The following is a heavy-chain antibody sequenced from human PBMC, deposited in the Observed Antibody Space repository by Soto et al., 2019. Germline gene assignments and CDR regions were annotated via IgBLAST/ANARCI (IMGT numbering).Heavy chain of an antibody. CDR1: GFTFNTYS. CDR2: ISNTGAHI. V-gene: IGHV3-21*01. CDR3: VRERQFVRDFYYGMDV. D-gene: IGHD6-6*01. J-gene: IGHJ6*02. Sequence: GGSLRLSCAASGFTFNTYSMTWVRQAPGQGLEWVSSISNTGAHIYYADSVRGRFTISRDNAKNSLYLQMNSPTAEDTAVYYCVRERQFVRDFYYGMDVWGRGTTVTVSS.